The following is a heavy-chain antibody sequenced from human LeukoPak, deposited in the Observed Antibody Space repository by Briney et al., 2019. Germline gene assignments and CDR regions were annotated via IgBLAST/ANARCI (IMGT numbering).Heavy chain of an antibody. CDR3: AREGSSAWYYFDY. D-gene: IGHD6-13*01. J-gene: IGHJ4*02. V-gene: IGHV4-59*12. Sequence: SETLSLTCTVSGGSISSYYWSWIRQPPGKGLEWIRYIYYSGSTNYNPSLKSRLTISVDMSKNQFSLRLSSVTAADTAVYYCAREGSSAWYYFDYWGQGTLVTVSS. CDR1: GGSISSYY. CDR2: IYYSGST.